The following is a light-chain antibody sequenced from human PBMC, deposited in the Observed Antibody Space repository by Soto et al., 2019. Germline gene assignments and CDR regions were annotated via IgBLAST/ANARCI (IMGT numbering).Light chain of an antibody. CDR2: GAS. V-gene: IGKV3-20*01. Sequence: EIVLTQSPGTLSLSPGERATLSCRASQSVSSSCLAWYQQKPGQAPRLLIYGASSRATGIPDRFSGSGSGTDFTLTISRLEPEDFAVYYCQQYGSPWTFGQGTKVEIK. J-gene: IGKJ1*01. CDR1: QSVSSSC. CDR3: QQYGSPWT.